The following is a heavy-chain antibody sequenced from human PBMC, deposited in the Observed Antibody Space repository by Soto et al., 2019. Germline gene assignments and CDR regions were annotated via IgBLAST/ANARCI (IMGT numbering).Heavy chain of an antibody. V-gene: IGHV1-46*03. CDR3: ARGGHVVVVTAAFDY. D-gene: IGHD2-21*02. Sequence: QVQLVQSGAEVKKPGASVKVSCKASGNTFSNYYIHWVRQAPGQGLEWMGTINPSGGHTTYAQKFLGRVTMTSDTSTSTLYMEVTRLRSEDTAVYYCARGGHVVVVTAAFDYWGQGTLVTVSS. J-gene: IGHJ4*02. CDR2: INPSGGHT. CDR1: GNTFSNYY.